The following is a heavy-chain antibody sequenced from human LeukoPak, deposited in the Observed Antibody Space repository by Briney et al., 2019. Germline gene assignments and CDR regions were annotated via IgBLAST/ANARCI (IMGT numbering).Heavy chain of an antibody. CDR3: ARGYSPAYCGGDCYPNWFDP. J-gene: IGHJ5*02. Sequence: IPGGSLRLSCAASGFTFSSYSMNWVRQAPGKGLEWVSSISSSSSYIYYADSVKGRFTISRDNAKNSLYLQMNSLRAEDTAVYYCARGYSPAYCGGDCYPNWFDPWGQGTLVTVSS. CDR2: ISSSSSYI. D-gene: IGHD2-21*02. CDR1: GFTFSSYS. V-gene: IGHV3-21*01.